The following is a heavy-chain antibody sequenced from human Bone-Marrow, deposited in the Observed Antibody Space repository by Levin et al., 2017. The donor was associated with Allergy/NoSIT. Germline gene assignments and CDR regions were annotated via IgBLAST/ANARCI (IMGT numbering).Heavy chain of an antibody. CDR1: GFTFDDYA. CDR2: ISWNSGSI. Sequence: SCAASGFTFDDYAMHWVRQAPGKGLEWVSGISWNSGSIGYADSVKGRFTISRDNAKNSLYLQMNSLRAEDTALYYCAKDSGTTYYYGMDVWGQGTTVTVSS. J-gene: IGHJ6*02. D-gene: IGHD1-1*01. CDR3: AKDSGTTYYYGMDV. V-gene: IGHV3-9*01.